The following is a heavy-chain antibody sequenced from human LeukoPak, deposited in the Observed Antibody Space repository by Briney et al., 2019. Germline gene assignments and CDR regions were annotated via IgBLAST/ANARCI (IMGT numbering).Heavy chain of an antibody. CDR2: ITISSTCL. J-gene: IGHJ5*02. CDR1: GFTFSRYS. V-gene: IGHV3-21*01. D-gene: IGHD6-13*01. CDR3: ARDLEQQLFDL. Sequence: GGSLRLSCAAFGFTFSRYSMNWVRQAPGKGLEWVSSITISSTCLFYADSVKGRFTISRDNAKNSLYLQMNSLRAEDTAVYYCARDLEQQLFDLWGQGTLVTVSS.